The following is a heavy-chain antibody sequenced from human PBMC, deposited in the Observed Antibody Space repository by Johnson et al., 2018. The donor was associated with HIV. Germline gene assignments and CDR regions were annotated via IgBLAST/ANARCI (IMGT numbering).Heavy chain of an antibody. Sequence: QVQLVESGGGVVQPGRSLRLSCAASGFTSTNCARHWVRQAPGISYDGSNNYYADSVRGRFTLSRDNSKNILFLQRNSLRAEDTALYYCAKVMTPVDWHGFDIWGQGTMVTVSS. CDR2: ISYDGSNN. CDR1: GFTSTNCA. V-gene: IGHV3-30*07. J-gene: IGHJ3*02. D-gene: IGHD4-23*01. CDR3: AKVMTPVDWHGFDI.